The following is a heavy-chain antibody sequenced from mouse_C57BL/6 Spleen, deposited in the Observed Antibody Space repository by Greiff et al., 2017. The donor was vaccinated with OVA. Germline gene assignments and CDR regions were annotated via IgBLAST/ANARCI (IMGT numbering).Heavy chain of an antibody. V-gene: IGHV3-6*01. CDR2: ISYDGSN. CDR1: GYSITSGYY. Sequence: EVQLQQSGPGLVKPSQSLSLTCSVTGYSITSGYYWNWIRQFPGNKLEWMGYISYDGSNNYNPSLKNRISITRDTSKNQFFLKLNSVTTEDTATYYCASYYYGSRYYFDYWGQGTTLTVSS. J-gene: IGHJ2*01. CDR3: ASYYYGSRYYFDY. D-gene: IGHD1-1*01.